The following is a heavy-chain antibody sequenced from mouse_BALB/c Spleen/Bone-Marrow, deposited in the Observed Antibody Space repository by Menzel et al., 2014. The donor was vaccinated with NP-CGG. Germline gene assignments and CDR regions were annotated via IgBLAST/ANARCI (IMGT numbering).Heavy chain of an antibody. J-gene: IGHJ4*01. CDR3: ARGTTVVSYYAMDY. CDR2: IDPANGYT. CDR1: GFNIKDTY. D-gene: IGHD1-1*01. V-gene: IGHV14-3*02. Sequence: EVQLVESGAELVKPGASVKLSCTASGFNIKDTYMHWVKQRPEQGLEWIGRIDPANGYTKFDPKFQGKATITADTSSNTAYLQLSNLTSEDTVVYYCARGTTVVSYYAMDYWGQGTSVTVSS.